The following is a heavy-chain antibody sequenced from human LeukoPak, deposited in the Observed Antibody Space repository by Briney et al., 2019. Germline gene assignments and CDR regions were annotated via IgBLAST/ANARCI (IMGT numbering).Heavy chain of an antibody. J-gene: IGHJ4*02. CDR1: GFTFSSYA. Sequence: PGRSLRLSCAASGFTFSSYAMHWVRQAPGKGLEWVAVISYDGSNKYYADSVKGRFTISRDNSKNTLYLQMNSLRAEDTAVYYCAREDSSVYYFDYWGQGTLVTVSS. CDR2: ISYDGSNK. V-gene: IGHV3-30*14. CDR3: AREDSSVYYFDY. D-gene: IGHD3-22*01.